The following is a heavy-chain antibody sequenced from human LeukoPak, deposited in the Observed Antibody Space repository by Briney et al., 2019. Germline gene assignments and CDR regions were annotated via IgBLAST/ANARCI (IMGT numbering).Heavy chain of an antibody. CDR1: GFTFSSHW. CDR3: ARVYTFGPDY. Sequence: PGGSLRLSCAASGFTFSSHWMHWVRQAPGKGLAWVSRINTDGSTTSYADSVKGRFTISRDNAKNTLYLQMNSLRAEDTAVYYCARVYTFGPDYWGQGTLVTVSS. V-gene: IGHV3-74*01. CDR2: INTDGSTT. J-gene: IGHJ4*02. D-gene: IGHD3-3*01.